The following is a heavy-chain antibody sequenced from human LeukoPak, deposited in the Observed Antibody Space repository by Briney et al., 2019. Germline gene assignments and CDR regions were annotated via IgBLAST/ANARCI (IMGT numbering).Heavy chain of an antibody. D-gene: IGHD1-26*01. V-gene: IGHV4-59*08. CDR3: ARLRPGGYSGSYQYYFDY. CDR1: GGSISSYY. CDR2: IYYSGST. Sequence: SETLSLTCTVSGGSISSYYWSWIRQPPGKGLEWIGYIYYSGSTNYNPSLRSRVTISVDTSKNQFSLKLSSVTAADTAVYYCARLRPGGYSGSYQYYFDYWSQGTLVTVSS. J-gene: IGHJ4*02.